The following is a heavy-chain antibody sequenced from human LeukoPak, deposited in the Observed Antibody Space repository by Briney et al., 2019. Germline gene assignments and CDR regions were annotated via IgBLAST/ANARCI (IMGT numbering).Heavy chain of an antibody. CDR3: ARDIYYYGSGSLDY. V-gene: IGHV3-48*02. D-gene: IGHD3-10*01. CDR1: GFTFSSYS. CDR2: ISSSSSTI. J-gene: IGHJ4*02. Sequence: GGSLRLSCAASGFTFSSYSMNWVRQAPGKGLEWVSYISSSSSTIYYADSVKGRFTISRDNAKNSLCLQMNSLRDEDTAVYYCARDIYYYGSGSLDYWGQGTLVTVSS.